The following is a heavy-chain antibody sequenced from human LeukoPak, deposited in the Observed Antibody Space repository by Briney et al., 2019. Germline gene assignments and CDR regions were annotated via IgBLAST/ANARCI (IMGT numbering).Heavy chain of an antibody. CDR2: ISYDGSNK. J-gene: IGHJ3*02. CDR1: GFTFSSYA. D-gene: IGHD6-19*01. Sequence: GGSLRLSCAASGFTFSSYAMHWVRQAPGKGLEWVAVISYDGSNKYYADSVRGRFTISRDNSKNTLYLQMNSLRAEDTAVYYCARGGWSIWGQGTMVTVSS. CDR3: ARGGWSI. V-gene: IGHV3-30*04.